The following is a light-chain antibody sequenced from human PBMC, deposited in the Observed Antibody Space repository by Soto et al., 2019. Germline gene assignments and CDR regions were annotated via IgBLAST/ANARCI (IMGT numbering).Light chain of an antibody. CDR1: MRDVGAYNL. J-gene: IGLJ3*02. V-gene: IGLV2-14*01. CDR2: EVR. CDR3: SAYTARSTLV. Sequence: QSALTQPASVSGSAGQSITISCSGTMRDVGAYNLVSWYQQHPGTAPKLIIYEVRNRPSGISSRFSGSRSGNTASLTISALQPEDEGEYYCSAYTARSTLVFGGGTKVIVL.